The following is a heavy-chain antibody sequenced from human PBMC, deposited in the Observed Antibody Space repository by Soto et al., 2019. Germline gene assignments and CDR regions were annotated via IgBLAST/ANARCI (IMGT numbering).Heavy chain of an antibody. CDR3: ARENTHDFWSGYLGVYYYGMDV. J-gene: IGHJ6*02. V-gene: IGHV4-4*07. D-gene: IGHD3-3*01. Sequence: SETLSLTGTVSGGSSSSYYWSWIRQPAGKGLEWIGRIYTSGSTNYNPSLKSRVTMSVDTSKNQFSLKLSSVTAADTAVYYCARENTHDFWSGYLGVYYYGMDVWGQGTTVTVSS. CDR2: IYTSGST. CDR1: GGSSSSYY.